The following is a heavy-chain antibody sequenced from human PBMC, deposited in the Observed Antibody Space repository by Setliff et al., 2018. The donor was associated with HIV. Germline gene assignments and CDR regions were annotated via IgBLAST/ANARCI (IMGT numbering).Heavy chain of an antibody. Sequence: ASVKVSCKASGYTFTDYFLHWVRQAPGQGLEWMGYINPNNGGTKYAQKFQGRVTMTRDTSTSTAYMELNSLSSEDTAVYYCARERPNSLYFDFWGQGTRVTVSS. CDR2: INPNNGGT. V-gene: IGHV1-2*02. CDR3: ARERPNSLYFDF. CDR1: GYTFTDYF. D-gene: IGHD7-27*01. J-gene: IGHJ4*02.